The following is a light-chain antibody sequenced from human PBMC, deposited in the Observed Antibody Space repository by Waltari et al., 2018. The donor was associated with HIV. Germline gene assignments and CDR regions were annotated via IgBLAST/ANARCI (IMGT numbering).Light chain of an antibody. V-gene: IGLV2-23*02. CDR2: EVS. CDR1: TRGVGGYNP. CDR3: GGCAGSTTDLM. J-gene: IGLJ3*02. Sequence: YALTQLAPVPGSPGQSITISCTGPTRGVGGYNPVSSYQQHPRKAPRLMIYEVSKRPSGVSNRFTGSKSGNTASLTISGLQAEDEADYYCGGCAGSTTDLMFGGGTKLTVL.